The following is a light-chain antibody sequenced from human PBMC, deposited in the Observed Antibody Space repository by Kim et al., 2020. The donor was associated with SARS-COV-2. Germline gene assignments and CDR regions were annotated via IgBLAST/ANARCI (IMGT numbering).Light chain of an antibody. J-gene: IGLJ1*01. Sequence: QSITISRTGTSSDVGGDNYVSCYQQHPGKAPKLMIYDVSNRPSGVFNRFSGSKSGTTASLTISGLQAEDEADYYCSSYTSSSTYVFGTGTKVTVL. CDR3: SSYTSSSTYV. V-gene: IGLV2-14*03. CDR2: DVS. CDR1: SSDVGGDNY.